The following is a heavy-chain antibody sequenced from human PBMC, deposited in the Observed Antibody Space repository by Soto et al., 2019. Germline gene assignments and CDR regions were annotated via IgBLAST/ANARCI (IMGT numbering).Heavy chain of an antibody. V-gene: IGHV4-31*03. J-gene: IGHJ6*02. CDR2: INYSGSA. D-gene: IGHD3-3*01. CDR3: ARDGDSYGMDV. CDR1: DGSTTIGTYY. Sequence: TLSLTCTVSDGSTTIGTYYWSWIRQHPGKGLEWIGYINYSGSAYYNPSLKSRVTISIDTSKRQFSLSLDSVTAADTAVYYCARDGDSYGMDVWGQGTTVT.